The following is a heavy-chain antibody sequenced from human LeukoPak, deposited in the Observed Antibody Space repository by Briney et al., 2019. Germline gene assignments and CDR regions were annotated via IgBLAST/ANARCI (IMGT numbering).Heavy chain of an antibody. CDR2: ISSSNRYT. D-gene: IGHD3-10*01. J-gene: IGHJ4*02. V-gene: IGHV3-11*06. CDR3: ANYGSVSYFAY. Sequence: GGSLRLSCAASGFTFSDYYMSWIRQAPGKGLEWVSYISSSNRYTNYADSVKGRFTISRDNAKNSLYLQMISLRAEDTAVYYCANYGSVSYFAYWGQGTLVTVSS. CDR1: GFTFSDYY.